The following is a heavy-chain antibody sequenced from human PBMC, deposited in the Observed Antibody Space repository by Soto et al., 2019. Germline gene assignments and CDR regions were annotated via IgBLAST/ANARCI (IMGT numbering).Heavy chain of an antibody. Sequence: SQTLSLTCAISGDSVSSNSAAWNWIRQSPSRGLEWLGRTYYRSKWYNDYAVSVKSRITINPDTSKNQFSLQLNSVTPEDTAVYYCARPAITMIVVVEDAFDIWGQGTMVTVSS. CDR3: ARPAITMIVVVEDAFDI. D-gene: IGHD3-22*01. J-gene: IGHJ3*02. V-gene: IGHV6-1*01. CDR2: TYYRSKWYN. CDR1: GDSVSSNSAA.